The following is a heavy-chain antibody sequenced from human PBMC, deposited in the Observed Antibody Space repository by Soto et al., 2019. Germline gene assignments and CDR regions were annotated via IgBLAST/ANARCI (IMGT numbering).Heavy chain of an antibody. Sequence: GGSLRLSCAASGFTFSSYAMSWVRQAPGNGLEWVSAISGSGGSTYYADSVKGRFTISRDNSKNTLYLRMNSLRAEDTGVYCCANVPRRDIVVVPAAIGYYYYGMDVWGQGTTVTVS. CDR1: GFTFSSYA. V-gene: IGHV3-23*01. J-gene: IGHJ6*02. D-gene: IGHD2-2*01. CDR2: ISGSGGST. CDR3: ANVPRRDIVVVPAAIGYYYYGMDV.